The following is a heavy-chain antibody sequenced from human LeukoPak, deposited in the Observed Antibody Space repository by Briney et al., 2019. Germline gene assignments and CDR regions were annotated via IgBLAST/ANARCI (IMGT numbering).Heavy chain of an antibody. CDR2: MSPNSGDT. J-gene: IGHJ4*02. CDR3: ARGPPNWGYDY. V-gene: IGHV1-8*01. CDR1: GYTFTSYD. D-gene: IGHD7-27*01. Sequence: ASVKVSCTASGYTFTSYDFNWVRQATGQRPEWMGWMSPNSGDTGYAQKFQDRVTMTRNTSISTAYMELSSLRSDDTAVYYCARGPPNWGYDYWGPGTLVTVSS.